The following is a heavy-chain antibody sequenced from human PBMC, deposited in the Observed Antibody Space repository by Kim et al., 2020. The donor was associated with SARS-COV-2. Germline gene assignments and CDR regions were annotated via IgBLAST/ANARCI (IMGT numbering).Heavy chain of an antibody. D-gene: IGHD3-10*01. J-gene: IGHJ6*02. Sequence: GGSLRLSCAVSGFTVSTNYMSWARQAPGKGLEWVSLISGGGTSYYTDSVKGRFTMSRDSSKNMFYLQMNSLRAEDTAVYYCASRVRSGYYYGMDAWGQGTTVTVSS. V-gene: IGHV3-66*01. CDR1: GFTVSTNY. CDR2: ISGGGTS. CDR3: ASRVRSGYYYGMDA.